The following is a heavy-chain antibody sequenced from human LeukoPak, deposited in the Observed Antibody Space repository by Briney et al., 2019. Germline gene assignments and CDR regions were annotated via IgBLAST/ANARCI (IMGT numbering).Heavy chain of an antibody. J-gene: IGHJ4*02. Sequence: ASVKVSCKASGYTFTSYGISWVRQAPGQGLEWMGWISPYNGNTNYARNFQGRVTMTTGTSTTTAYKELRSLRSDDTAVYYCARGDLVLHYWGQGTLVTVSS. V-gene: IGHV1-18*01. D-gene: IGHD3-10*01. CDR2: ISPYNGNT. CDR1: GYTFTSYG. CDR3: ARGDLVLHY.